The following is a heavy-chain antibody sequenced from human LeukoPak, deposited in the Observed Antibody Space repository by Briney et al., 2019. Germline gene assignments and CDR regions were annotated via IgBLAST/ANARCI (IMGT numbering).Heavy chain of an antibody. D-gene: IGHD5-12*01. CDR1: AFTFSNYA. CDR2: ITSNGGST. J-gene: IGHJ4*02. V-gene: IGHV3-64D*08. CDR3: VKPLGSAGYGYYFDY. Sequence: GGSLRLSCSASAFTFSNYAMHWVRQSPGKGLEYVSAITSNGGSTYYADPVKGRFTISRDNSKHTLYLQMSSLRGEDTALYYCVKPLGSAGYGYYFDYWGERTLVSVSS.